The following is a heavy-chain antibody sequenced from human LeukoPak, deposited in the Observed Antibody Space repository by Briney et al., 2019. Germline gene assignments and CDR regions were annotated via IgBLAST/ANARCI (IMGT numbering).Heavy chain of an antibody. D-gene: IGHD4-17*01. CDR2: IKPTDGDT. Sequence: ASVKVSCKASGYTFTDYYIHCLRQAPGQGLEWMGLIKPTDGDTNYAQKFRGRFTMTRDTSTSTVYMDLSSLRSEDTAVYYCARDLQMTTVSKVGDFEFWGQGTLVTVSS. J-gene: IGHJ4*02. CDR3: ARDLQMTTVSKVGDFEF. CDR1: GYTFTDYY. V-gene: IGHV1-46*01.